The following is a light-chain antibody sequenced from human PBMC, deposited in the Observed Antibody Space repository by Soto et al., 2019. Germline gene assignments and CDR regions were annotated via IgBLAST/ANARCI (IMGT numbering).Light chain of an antibody. CDR3: CSYAGGYIYL. CDR1: GNDVGAYNY. V-gene: IGLV2-11*01. Sequence: QSALTQPRSVSGSPGQSVTISCTGTGNDVGAYNYVSWYQQHPGRPPKLMIYDVTQWPSGVPERFSGSKSGNTASLTISGLQAEDEADYFCCSYAGGYIYLFGTVTKVTVL. J-gene: IGLJ1*01. CDR2: DVT.